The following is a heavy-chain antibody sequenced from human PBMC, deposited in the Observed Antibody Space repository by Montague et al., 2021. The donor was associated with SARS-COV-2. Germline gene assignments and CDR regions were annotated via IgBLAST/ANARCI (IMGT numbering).Heavy chain of an antibody. CDR1: GGSISSSSYY. CDR3: ARHGKTRIAMIVVVIGYFDY. CDR2: IHHSGST. Sequence: SETLSLTCTVSGGSISSSSYYWGWIRQPPGKGLEWIGSIHHSGSTYYNPSLKSRVTISVDTSKNQFSLKLSSVTAADTAVYYCARHGKTRIAMIVVVIGYFDYWGQGTLVTVSS. D-gene: IGHD3-22*01. V-gene: IGHV4-39*01. J-gene: IGHJ4*02.